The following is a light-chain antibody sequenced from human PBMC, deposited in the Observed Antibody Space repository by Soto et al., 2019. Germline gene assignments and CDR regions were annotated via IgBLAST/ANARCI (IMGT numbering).Light chain of an antibody. CDR1: QSISIW. V-gene: IGKV1-5*01. CDR3: QQYNSYSGT. CDR2: DAS. J-gene: IGKJ1*01. Sequence: DIPMTQSPSTLSASVGDRVTITCRASQSISIWLAWYQQKPGKAPKLLIYDASSLESGVPSRFSGSGSGTEFTLTISSLQPDDFATYYCQQYNSYSGTFGQGTKVEIK.